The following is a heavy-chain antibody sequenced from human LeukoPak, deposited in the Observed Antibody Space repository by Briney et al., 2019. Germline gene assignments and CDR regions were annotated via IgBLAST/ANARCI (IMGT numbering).Heavy chain of an antibody. CDR1: GGTFSSYA. V-gene: IGHV1-69*13. CDR2: IIPIFGTA. J-gene: IGHJ4*02. Sequence: GASVKVSFKASGGTFSSYAISWVRQAPGQGLEWMGGIIPIFGTANYAQKFQGRVTITADESTSTAYMELSSLRSEDAAVYYCARGDLLTGYYRAYYFDYWGQGTLVTVSS. D-gene: IGHD3-9*01. CDR3: ARGDLLTGYYRAYYFDY.